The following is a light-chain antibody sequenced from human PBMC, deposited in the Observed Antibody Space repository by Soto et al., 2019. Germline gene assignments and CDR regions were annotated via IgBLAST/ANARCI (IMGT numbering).Light chain of an antibody. J-gene: IGKJ1*01. CDR2: HAS. Sequence: EIVLTQSPGTLSLSPGERATLSCRASQSVTSTYLAWYQQKPGQAPRLLIYHASSRATGLPDRFSGSGSGTDFTLTIGRLEPEDFAVYDCKKYGNPPRTFGQGTKVDIK. CDR3: KKYGNPPRT. CDR1: QSVTSTY. V-gene: IGKV3-20*01.